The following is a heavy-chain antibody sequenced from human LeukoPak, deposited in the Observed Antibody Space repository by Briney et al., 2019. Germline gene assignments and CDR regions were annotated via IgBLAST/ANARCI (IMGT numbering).Heavy chain of an antibody. J-gene: IGHJ3*02. CDR2: KYYSGSA. V-gene: IGHV4-31*03. CDR3: ATPYCSSLSCLDVFNI. Sequence: SQTLSPTCNVSGISISDGRYYWAWIRQRPGRGLEWIGYKYYSGSAKYNPSLKSRLTISIDTPENQFSLHLSSVTAADTAMYYCATPYCSSLSCLDVFNIWGQGRMVTVSS. CDR1: GISISDGRYY. D-gene: IGHD2-2*01.